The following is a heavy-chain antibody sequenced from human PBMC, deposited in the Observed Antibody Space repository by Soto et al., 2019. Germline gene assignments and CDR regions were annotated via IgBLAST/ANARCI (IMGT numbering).Heavy chain of an antibody. Sequence: GGSLRLSCETSGFTFGNYGMGWVRQAPGKGLYWVSGISSSSRRTYYADSVRGRFTISRDNSKNTLYLQMDTSISTAYMELSRLRSDDTAVYYCARDYDSSGSLFDYWGQGTLVTVSS. CDR1: GFTFGNYG. J-gene: IGHJ4*02. V-gene: IGHV3-23*01. D-gene: IGHD3-22*01. CDR3: LRSDDTAVYYCARDYDSSGSLFDY. CDR2: ISSSSRRT.